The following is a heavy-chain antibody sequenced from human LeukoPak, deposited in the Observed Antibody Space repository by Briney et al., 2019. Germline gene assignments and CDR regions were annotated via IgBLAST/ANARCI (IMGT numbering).Heavy chain of an antibody. CDR2: IYHSGST. Sequence: PSETLSLTXTVSGGSISSYYWSWIRQPPGKGLEWIGYIYHSGSTNYNPSLKSRVTISVDTSKNQFSLKLSSVTAADTAVYYCARVTYDFWSGYGNYYFDYWGQGTLVTVSS. CDR3: ARVTYDFWSGYGNYYFDY. J-gene: IGHJ4*02. D-gene: IGHD3-3*01. V-gene: IGHV4-59*01. CDR1: GGSISSYY.